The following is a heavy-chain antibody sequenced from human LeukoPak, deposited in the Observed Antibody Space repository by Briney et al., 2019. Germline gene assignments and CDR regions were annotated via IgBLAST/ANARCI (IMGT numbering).Heavy chain of an antibody. J-gene: IGHJ6*03. CDR2: INHSGST. Sequence: SETLSLTCAVYGGSFSGYYWSWIRQPPGKGLEWIGEINHSGSTNYNPSLKSRVTISVDTSKNQFSLKLSSVTAADTAVYYCAGSRYKSSSSSYYYYYMDVWGKGTTVTVSS. CDR3: AGSRYKSSSSSYYYYYMDV. V-gene: IGHV4-34*01. CDR1: GGSFSGYY. D-gene: IGHD6-6*01.